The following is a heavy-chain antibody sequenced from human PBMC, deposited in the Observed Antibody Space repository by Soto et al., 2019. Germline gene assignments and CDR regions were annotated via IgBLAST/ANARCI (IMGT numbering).Heavy chain of an antibody. J-gene: IGHJ3*02. CDR1: GGSISSYY. V-gene: IGHV4-59*01. CDR3: ARGLGFAFDI. D-gene: IGHD1-26*01. Sequence: SETLSLTCTVPGGSISSYYWSWIRQPPGKGLEWIGYIYYSGSTNYNPSLKSRVTISVDTSKNQFSLKLSSVTAADTAVYYCARGLGFAFDIWGQGTMVTVSS. CDR2: IYYSGST.